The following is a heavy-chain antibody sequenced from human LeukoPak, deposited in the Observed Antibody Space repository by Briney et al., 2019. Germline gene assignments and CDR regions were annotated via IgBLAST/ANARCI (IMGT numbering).Heavy chain of an antibody. CDR3: AKDANYYDSSGFFIPFDY. V-gene: IGHV3-23*01. Sequence: GGSPRLSCSASGFAFSRFAMTWVRHLPGKGLDWVSTISGNGHQTYYGDSVKGRFSVSRDNSKNILYLQMDSLRADDSALYYCAKDANYYDSSGFFIPFDYWGQGTLVTVSS. D-gene: IGHD3-22*01. J-gene: IGHJ4*02. CDR2: ISGNGHQT. CDR1: GFAFSRFA.